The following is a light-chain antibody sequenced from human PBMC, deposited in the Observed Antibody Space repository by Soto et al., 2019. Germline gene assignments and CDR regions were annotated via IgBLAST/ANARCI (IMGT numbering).Light chain of an antibody. CDR2: DVS. Sequence: QSALTQPASVSGFPGQSITISCTGTSSDIGGYDYVSWYQQHPGKAPKLIIYDVSGRPSGVSNRFSGSKSANTASLTISGLQAEDEADYHCSSYTSTSAPYVFGTVTKVTVL. CDR1: SSDIGGYDY. V-gene: IGLV2-14*03. CDR3: SSYTSTSAPYV. J-gene: IGLJ1*01.